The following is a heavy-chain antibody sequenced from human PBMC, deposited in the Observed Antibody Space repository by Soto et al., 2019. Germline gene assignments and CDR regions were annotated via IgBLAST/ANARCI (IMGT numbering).Heavy chain of an antibody. D-gene: IGHD3-3*01. CDR2: IYYSGST. J-gene: IGHJ6*02. V-gene: IGHV4-59*01. Sequence: SETLSLTCTVSGGSISSYYWSWIRQPPGKGLEWIGYIYYSGSTNYNPSLKSRVTISVDTSKNQFSLKLSSVTAADTAVYYCAGRDYDFWSGYPNPYYYYYGMDVWGQGTTVTVSS. CDR1: GGSISSYY. CDR3: AGRDYDFWSGYPNPYYYYYGMDV.